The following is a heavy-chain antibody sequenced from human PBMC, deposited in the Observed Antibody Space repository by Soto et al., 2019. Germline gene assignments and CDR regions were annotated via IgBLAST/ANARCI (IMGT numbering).Heavy chain of an antibody. CDR3: ARDHLQTGYSSSAPSHNWFDP. CDR2: IYYSGST. J-gene: IGHJ5*02. V-gene: IGHV4-31*03. CDR1: GGSISSGGYY. D-gene: IGHD6-13*01. Sequence: SETLSLTCTVSGGSISSGGYYWSWIRQHPGKGLEWVGYIYYSGSTYYNPSLKSRVTISVDTSKNQFSLKLSSVTAADTAVYYCARDHLQTGYSSSAPSHNWFDPWGQGTLVTVS.